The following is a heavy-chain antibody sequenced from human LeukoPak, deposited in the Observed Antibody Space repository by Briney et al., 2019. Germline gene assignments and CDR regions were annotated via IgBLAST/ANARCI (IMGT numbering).Heavy chain of an antibody. V-gene: IGHV1-8*03. CDR1: GYTFTSFD. Sequence: ASVKVSCEASGYTFTSFDINWVRQATGQGLEWMGWMNPNSGNTGYAQKFQGRVTITRNTSISTAYMELSSLRSEDTAVYYCARGLWAAAYHAFDIWGQGTMVTVSS. J-gene: IGHJ3*02. CDR3: ARGLWAAAYHAFDI. CDR2: MNPNSGNT. D-gene: IGHD6-13*01.